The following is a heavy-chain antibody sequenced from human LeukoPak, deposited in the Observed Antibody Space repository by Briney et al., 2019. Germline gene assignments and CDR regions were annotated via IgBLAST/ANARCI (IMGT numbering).Heavy chain of an antibody. Sequence: GGSLRLSCAASGFTFSSYGMHWVRQAPGKGLEWVAVIWYDGGNKYYADSVKGRFTISRDNSKNTLYLQMNSLRAEDTAVYYCASSDSSGYYRGQFDYWGQGTLVTVSS. CDR1: GFTFSSYG. J-gene: IGHJ4*02. V-gene: IGHV3-33*01. CDR2: IWYDGGNK. D-gene: IGHD3-22*01. CDR3: ASSDSSGYYRGQFDY.